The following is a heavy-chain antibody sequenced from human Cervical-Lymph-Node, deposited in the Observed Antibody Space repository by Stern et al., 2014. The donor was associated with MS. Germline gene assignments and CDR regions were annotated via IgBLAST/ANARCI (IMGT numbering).Heavy chain of an antibody. CDR1: GFTFSIYA. CDR2: ISPSGAST. Sequence: EVQLVESEGGLVQPGGSLRLSCAASGFTFSIYAMSWVRQAPGKGLEWISDISPSGASTSYADSVKGRFTFSRDNSKNTLYLQMNSLRADDSAVYYCARGRVTWGAPDFDYWGQGILVTVSS. CDR3: ARGRVTWGAPDFDY. V-gene: IGHV3-23*04. D-gene: IGHD7-27*01. J-gene: IGHJ4*02.